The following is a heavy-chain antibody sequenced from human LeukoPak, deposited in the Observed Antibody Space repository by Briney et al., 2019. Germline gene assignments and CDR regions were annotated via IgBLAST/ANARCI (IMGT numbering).Heavy chain of an antibody. J-gene: IGHJ4*02. CDR3: ARDGKGRNRIGYYFDY. CDR2: ISSSGSTI. Sequence: GGSPRLSCAASGFTFSSYEMNWVRQAPGKGLEWVSYISSSGSTIYYAASVKGRFTISRDNAKNSLYLQMNSLRAEDTAVYYCARDGKGRNRIGYYFDYWGQGTLVTVSS. V-gene: IGHV3-48*03. D-gene: IGHD3-10*01. CDR1: GFTFSSYE.